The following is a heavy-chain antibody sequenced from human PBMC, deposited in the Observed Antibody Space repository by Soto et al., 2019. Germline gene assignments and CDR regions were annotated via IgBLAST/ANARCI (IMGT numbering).Heavy chain of an antibody. Sequence: SLRLSCAASGFTFRDFWLHWVRQAPGEGLVWVARVNNDGSGTSYADSVQGRFTISRDNARNALFLQMNSLRTEDTAVYYCGSVFEYWGQGTLVTVSS. V-gene: IGHV3-74*01. J-gene: IGHJ4*02. CDR1: GFTFRDFW. CDR2: VNNDGSGT. D-gene: IGHD6-19*01. CDR3: GSVFEY.